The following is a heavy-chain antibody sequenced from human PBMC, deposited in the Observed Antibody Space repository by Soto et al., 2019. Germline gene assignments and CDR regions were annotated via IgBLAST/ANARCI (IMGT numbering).Heavy chain of an antibody. CDR1: GFTFTRYS. J-gene: IGHJ4*02. CDR3: ARDDGVIGGAISLTFDF. CDR2: ISSSGSMI. V-gene: IGHV3-48*02. D-gene: IGHD3-16*01. Sequence: VGSLRLSCAASGFTFTRYSMNWFRQAPVNRLEWISYISSSGSMIYYTDSVEGRFTISRDNAKNSLYLQRNSLRDGYTAVYYCARDDGVIGGAISLTFDFWGREPRVTVSS.